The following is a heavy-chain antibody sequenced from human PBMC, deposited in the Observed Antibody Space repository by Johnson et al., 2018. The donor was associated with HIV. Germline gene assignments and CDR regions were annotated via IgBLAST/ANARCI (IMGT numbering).Heavy chain of an antibody. Sequence: QVQLVESGGGVVQPGRSLRLSCAASGFTFSSYAMHWVRQAPGKGLEWVAVVSYDGNKKYYADSVKGRFTISRDTSKDTLYLQMNSLRVEDTAVYPGARVRISMKVVDLRGGGFDIWGQGTKVTVSS. J-gene: IGHJ3*02. CDR1: GFTFSSYA. V-gene: IGHV3-30*04. CDR2: VSYDGNKK. D-gene: IGHD3-22*01. CDR3: ARVRISMKVVDLRGGGFDI.